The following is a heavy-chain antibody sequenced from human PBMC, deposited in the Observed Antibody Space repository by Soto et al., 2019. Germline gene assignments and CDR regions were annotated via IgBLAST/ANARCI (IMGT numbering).Heavy chain of an antibody. CDR1: GYTFTSYA. V-gene: IGHV1-3*01. J-gene: IGHJ6*02. Sequence: ASVKVSCKASGYTFTSYAMHWVRQAPGQRLEWMGWINAGNGNTKYSQKFQGRVTITRDTSASTAYMELSSLRSEDTAVYYCARVSLSTFYYYYGMDVWGQGTTVTVSS. CDR3: ARVSLSTFYYYYGMDV. CDR2: INAGNGNT. D-gene: IGHD2-2*01.